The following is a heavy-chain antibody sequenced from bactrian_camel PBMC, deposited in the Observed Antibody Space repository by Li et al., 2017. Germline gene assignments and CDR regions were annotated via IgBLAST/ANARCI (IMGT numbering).Heavy chain of an antibody. J-gene: IGHJ4*01. CDR2: IRRDGGET. V-gene: IGHV3S1*01. Sequence: HVQLVESGGGSVQAGESLRLSCTISGYIHTTYTMAWFRQAPGGEREGVAAIRRDGGETWYAASVKGRFTISRDSAKNTVYLQMNNLQPEDTATCYCAEGRGSRGEHCCSLNYWGQGTQVTVS. D-gene: IGHD6*01. CDR3: AEGRGSRGEHCCSLNY. CDR1: GYIHTTYT.